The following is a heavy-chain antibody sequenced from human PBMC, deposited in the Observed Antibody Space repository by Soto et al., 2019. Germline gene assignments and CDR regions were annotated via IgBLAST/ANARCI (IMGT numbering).Heavy chain of an antibody. CDR1: GFTFSTYA. J-gene: IGHJ4*02. V-gene: IGHV3-23*01. Sequence: EMQLLESGGGLVQPGGSLRLSCAASGFTFSTYAMSWVRQAPGKGLEWVSTITTLGTTYYADSVKGRFTLSRDNSKKMLYLQMNSLRDEDTALYYCAKGPLIVVVPFDSWGQGTLVTVSS. D-gene: IGHD2-15*01. CDR2: ITTLGTT. CDR3: AKGPLIVVVPFDS.